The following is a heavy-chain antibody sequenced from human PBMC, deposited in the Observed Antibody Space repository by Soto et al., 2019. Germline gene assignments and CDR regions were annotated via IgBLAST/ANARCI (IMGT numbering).Heavy chain of an antibody. CDR1: GFTFSDYY. V-gene: IGHV3-11*01. J-gene: IGHJ4*02. D-gene: IGHD5-12*01. Sequence: GGSLRLSCAASGFTFSDYYMSWIRQAPGKGLEWVSYISSSGSTIYYADSVKGRFTISRDNAKNSLYLQMNSLRAEDTAVYYCASRIKPGSLLVGSTFFDYWGQGTLVTVSS. CDR2: ISSSGSTI. CDR3: ASRIKPGSLLVGSTFFDY.